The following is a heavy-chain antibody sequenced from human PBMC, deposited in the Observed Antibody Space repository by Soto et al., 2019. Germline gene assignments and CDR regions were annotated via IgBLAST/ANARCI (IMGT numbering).Heavy chain of an antibody. CDR3: ARYAAEVTTFFDH. V-gene: IGHV3-21*01. D-gene: IGHD4-17*01. Sequence: GGSLRLSCVGSGFTFSTYSINWVRQAPGKGLEWVSSISSRSDIYYADSVKGRFTISRDNAKNSVSLQMNSLRAEDTAVYYCARYAAEVTTFFDHWGQGTLVTVSS. J-gene: IGHJ4*02. CDR2: ISSRSDI. CDR1: GFTFSTYS.